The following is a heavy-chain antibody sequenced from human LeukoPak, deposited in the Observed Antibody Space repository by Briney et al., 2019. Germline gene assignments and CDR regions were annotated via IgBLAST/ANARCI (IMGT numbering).Heavy chain of an antibody. V-gene: IGHV3-66*01. CDR3: ARVGVWGSYAGRNYFDY. J-gene: IGHJ4*02. CDR1: GFTFSSYA. Sequence: GGSLRLSCAASGFTFSSYAMSWVRQAPGKGLEWVSVIYSGGSTYYADSVKGRFTISRDNSKNTLYLQMNSLRAEDTAVYYCARVGVWGSYAGRNYFDYWGQGTLVTVSS. D-gene: IGHD3-16*01. CDR2: IYSGGST.